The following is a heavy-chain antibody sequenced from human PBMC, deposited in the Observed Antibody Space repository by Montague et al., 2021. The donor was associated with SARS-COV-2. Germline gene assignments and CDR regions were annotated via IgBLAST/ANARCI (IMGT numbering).Heavy chain of an antibody. CDR1: GFTFSTYG. J-gene: IGHJ6*02. V-gene: IGHV3-23*01. Sequence: SLRLSCAASGFTFSTYGMYWVRQPPGKGLEWVSEIHGRGDGTYYADSVKGRFTISRDNSKNTLYLQMNSLRAEDTAVYYCARDQNYGMDVWGQGTTVIVSS. CDR3: ARDQNYGMDV. CDR2: IHGRGDGT.